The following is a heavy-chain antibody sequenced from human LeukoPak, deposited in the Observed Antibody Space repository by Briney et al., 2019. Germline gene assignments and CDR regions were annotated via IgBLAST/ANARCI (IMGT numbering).Heavy chain of an antibody. CDR1: GGTLRMHT. J-gene: IGHJ4*02. CDR3: ASRSHKTIVGADTREVGDY. CDR2: IIPMMGIA. V-gene: IGHV1-69*02. D-gene: IGHD6-19*01. Sequence: GASVKVSCKASGGTLRMHTITWVRQAPGQGLEWMGRIIPMMGIANYAQKFQGRVTITADTSTDTAYMDLISLRSEDTAVYYCASRSHKTIVGADTREVGDYWGQGTLVTVSS.